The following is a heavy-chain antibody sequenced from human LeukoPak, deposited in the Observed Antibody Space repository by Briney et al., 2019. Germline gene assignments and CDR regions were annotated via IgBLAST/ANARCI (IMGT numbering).Heavy chain of an antibody. V-gene: IGHV1-2*02. CDR1: GGTFSSYA. D-gene: IGHD3-10*01. Sequence: ASVKVSCKASGGTFSSYAISWVRQAPGQGLEWMGWINPNSGGTNYAQKFQGRVTMTRDTSISTAYMELSRLRSDDTAVYYCARDGVWFGEGDYMDVWGKGTTVTVSS. CDR3: ARDGVWFGEGDYMDV. CDR2: INPNSGGT. J-gene: IGHJ6*03.